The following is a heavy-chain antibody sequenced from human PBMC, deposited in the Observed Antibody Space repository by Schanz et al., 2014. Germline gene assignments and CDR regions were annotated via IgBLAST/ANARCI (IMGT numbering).Heavy chain of an antibody. CDR1: GFAFSVYG. J-gene: IGHJ4*02. D-gene: IGHD3-10*01. Sequence: VQLVESGGGVVQPGRSLRLSCAASGFAFSVYGMHWVRQAPGKGPEWVAVISYDGSNKYYADSVKGRFTISRDNAKNSMYLHMKSLRGEDTAVYYCARDNYYGSGSCAYWGQGTLVTVSS. V-gene: IGHV3-30*19. CDR2: ISYDGSNK. CDR3: ARDNYYGSGSCAY.